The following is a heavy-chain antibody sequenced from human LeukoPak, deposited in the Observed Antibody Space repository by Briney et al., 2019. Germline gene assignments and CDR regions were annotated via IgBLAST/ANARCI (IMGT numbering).Heavy chain of an antibody. CDR1: GFTFSSYW. J-gene: IGHJ4*02. CDR3: ARAGYSSGWDY. Sequence: GGSLRLSCAASGFTFSSYWMSWVRQAPGKGLEWVDNIKQDGSEKYHVDSVKGRFTISRDNAENSLYLQMNSLRGEDTAVYFCARAGYSSGWDYWGQGTLVTVSS. V-gene: IGHV3-7*01. D-gene: IGHD6-19*01. CDR2: IKQDGSEK.